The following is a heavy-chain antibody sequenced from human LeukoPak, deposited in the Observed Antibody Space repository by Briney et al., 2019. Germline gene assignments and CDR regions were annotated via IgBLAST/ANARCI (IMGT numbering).Heavy chain of an antibody. CDR1: GFTFSGSA. D-gene: IGHD3-22*01. J-gene: IGHJ4*02. V-gene: IGHV3-73*01. CDR3: TSQPYYYDSSGYYYLFDY. CDR2: IRSKANSYAT. Sequence: SGGSLRLSCAASGFTFSGSAMHWVHQASGKGLEWVGRIRSKANSYATAYAASVKGRFTISRDDSKNTAYLQMNSLKTEDTAVYYCTSQPYYYDSSGYYYLFDYWGQGTLVTVSS.